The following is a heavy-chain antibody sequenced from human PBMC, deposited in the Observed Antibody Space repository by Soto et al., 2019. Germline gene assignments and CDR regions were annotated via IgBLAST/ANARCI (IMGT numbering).Heavy chain of an antibody. D-gene: IGHD4-4*01. CDR1: GFTFNAYA. J-gene: IGHJ4*02. Sequence: DVQLLESGGGLVQPGGSLRLSCAASGFTFNAYAMTWVRQAPGKGLEWVSAIGGSGGNRYYAGSVRGRFTISRDNSKDTVDLQMNSLRVEDTAVYYRARVASDYINSVDHWGQGILVSVSS. CDR2: IGGSGGNR. CDR3: ARVASDYINSVDH. V-gene: IGHV3-23*01.